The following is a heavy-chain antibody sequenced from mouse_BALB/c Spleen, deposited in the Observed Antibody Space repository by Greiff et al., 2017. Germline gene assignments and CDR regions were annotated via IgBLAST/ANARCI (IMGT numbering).Heavy chain of an antibody. D-gene: IGHD1-1*01. V-gene: IGHV8-11*01. J-gene: IGHJ4*01. Sequence: QVTLKVSGPGILQPSQTLSLTCSFSGFSLSTYGIGVGWIRQPSGKGLEWLAHIWWNDNKYYNTALKSRLTISKDTSNNQVFLKIASVDTADTATYYCARIPRYGSSYVDYAMDYWGQGTSVTVSS. CDR1: GFSLSTYGIG. CDR2: IWWNDNK. CDR3: ARIPRYGSSYVDYAMDY.